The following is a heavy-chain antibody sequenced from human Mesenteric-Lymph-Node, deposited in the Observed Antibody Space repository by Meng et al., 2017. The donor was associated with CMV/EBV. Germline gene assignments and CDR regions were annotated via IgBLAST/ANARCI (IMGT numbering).Heavy chain of an antibody. CDR3: ARERVDTIFGVAHYFDY. Sequence: SETLSLTCTVSGGSLSSYFWSWIRQPPGMGLEWIGYIYYSGRTNYNPSLKSRVTISVDTSKNQFSLKLSSVTAADTAVYYCARERVDTIFGVAHYFDYWGQGTLVTVSS. D-gene: IGHD3-3*01. J-gene: IGHJ4*02. CDR2: IYYSGRT. V-gene: IGHV4-59*01. CDR1: GGSLSSYF.